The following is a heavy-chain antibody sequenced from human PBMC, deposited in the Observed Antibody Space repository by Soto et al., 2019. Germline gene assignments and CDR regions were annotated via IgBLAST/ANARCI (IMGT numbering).Heavy chain of an antibody. CDR3: AKDQRSITIFGGVLANYSYGMDV. J-gene: IGHJ6*02. CDR2: ISGSGGST. Sequence: GGSLRLSCAASGFTFSSYAMSWVRQAPGKGLEWVSAISGSGGSTYYADSAKGRFTISRDNSKNTLYLQMNSLRAEDTAVYYCAKDQRSITIFGGVLANYSYGMDVWGQGPTVTVSS. D-gene: IGHD3-3*01. CDR1: GFTFSSYA. V-gene: IGHV3-23*01.